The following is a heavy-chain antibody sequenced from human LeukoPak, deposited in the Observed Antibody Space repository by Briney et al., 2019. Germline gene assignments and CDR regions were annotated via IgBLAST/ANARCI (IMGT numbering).Heavy chain of an antibody. CDR2: INPSGGTT. D-gene: IGHD4/OR15-4a*01. V-gene: IGHV1-46*01. CDR3: ARDRASMVAFVFDY. CDR1: GYTFTNYY. J-gene: IGHJ4*02. Sequence: ASVKVSCKASGYTFTNYYTHWVRQAPGQGLEWMGIINPSGGTTSYAQKFQGRVTMTRDTSTSTVYMELSSLRSEDTAVYYCARDRASMVAFVFDYWGQGALVTVSS.